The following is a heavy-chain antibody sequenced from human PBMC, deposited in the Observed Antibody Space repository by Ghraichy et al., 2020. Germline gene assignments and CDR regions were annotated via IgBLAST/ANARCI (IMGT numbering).Heavy chain of an antibody. J-gene: IGHJ3*02. Sequence: SETLSLTCAVSGGSITSTGYSWSWIRQPPGKGLEWIGYIYPSGNTYYKPSLKSRVIISADRSKNQFSLKVSSVTAADTAVYYCARVNVDYYDAFDIWGQGTTVTVSS. V-gene: IGHV4-30-2*01. CDR2: IYPSGNT. CDR1: GGSITSTGYS. D-gene: IGHD4-17*01. CDR3: ARVNVDYYDAFDI.